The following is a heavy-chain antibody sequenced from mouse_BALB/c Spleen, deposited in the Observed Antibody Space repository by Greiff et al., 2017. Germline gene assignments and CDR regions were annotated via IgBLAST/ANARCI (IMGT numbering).Heavy chain of an antibody. CDR1: GYTFTSYW. CDR2: INPSNGRT. V-gene: IGHV1S81*02. CDR3: ARRDLIYYDSTGFAY. Sequence: VQLQQPGAELVKPGASVKLSCKASGYTFTSYWMHWVKQRPGQGLEWIGEINPSNGRTNYNEKFKSKATLTVDKSSSTAYMQLSSLTSEDSAVYYCARRDLIYYDSTGFAYWGQGTSVTVSS. D-gene: IGHD2-4*01. J-gene: IGHJ4*01.